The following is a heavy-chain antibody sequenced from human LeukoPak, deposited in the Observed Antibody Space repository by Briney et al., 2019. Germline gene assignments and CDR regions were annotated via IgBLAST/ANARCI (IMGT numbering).Heavy chain of an antibody. Sequence: ASVKASCKASGYIFTGYYMHWVRQAPGHGLEWMGWINPNSADTNYAQKFQGRVTMTRDTSISTAYMELSRLRSDDTAVYYCARVRYRLAETYIDYWGQGTLVTVSS. D-gene: IGHD3-16*01. V-gene: IGHV1-2*02. CDR3: ARVRYRLAETYIDY. J-gene: IGHJ4*02. CDR2: INPNSADT. CDR1: GYIFTGYY.